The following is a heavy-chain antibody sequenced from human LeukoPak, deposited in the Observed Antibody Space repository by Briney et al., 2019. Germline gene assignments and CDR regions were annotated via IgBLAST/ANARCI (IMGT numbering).Heavy chain of an antibody. CDR1: GGSISSYY. Sequence: SETLSRTCTGSGGSISSYYWSWIRQPPGKGREGIGYIYYSGSTNYNPSLRSLVTISLDTSKSQFSLKLQSVTAADTAVYYCARWDGYNSQFDSWGQGTLVSVSS. D-gene: IGHD5-24*01. V-gene: IGHV4-59*01. J-gene: IGHJ4*02. CDR2: IYYSGST. CDR3: ARWDGYNSQFDS.